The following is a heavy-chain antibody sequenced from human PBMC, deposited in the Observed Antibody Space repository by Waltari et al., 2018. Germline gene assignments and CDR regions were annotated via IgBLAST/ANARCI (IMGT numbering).Heavy chain of an antibody. D-gene: IGHD3-22*01. V-gene: IGHV1-58*01. Sequence: QMQLVQSGPEVKKPGTSVKVSCKASGFTFTSSAVQWVRQARGQRLEWIGWIVVGSGNTNYAQKFQERVTITRDRSTSTAYMELSSLRSEDTAVYYCAAVSSLFYYDSSGPGVYWGQGTLVTVSS. J-gene: IGHJ4*02. CDR2: IVVGSGNT. CDR1: GFTFTSSA. CDR3: AAVSSLFYYDSSGPGVY.